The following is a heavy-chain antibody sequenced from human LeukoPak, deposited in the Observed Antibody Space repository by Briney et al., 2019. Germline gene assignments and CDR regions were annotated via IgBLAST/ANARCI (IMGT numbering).Heavy chain of an antibody. D-gene: IGHD3-10*01. CDR2: ISHDGSHK. Sequence: PGGSLRLSCAASGFIFSNYAIHWVRQAPGKGLEWVAAISHDGSHKYYADSVKGQFTISRDNSKNTVYLQMNSLRGEDTAVYYCARGNSINYYYYGMDVWGQGTTVTVFS. V-gene: IGHV3-30-3*01. CDR3: ARGNSINYYYYGMDV. J-gene: IGHJ6*02. CDR1: GFIFSNYA.